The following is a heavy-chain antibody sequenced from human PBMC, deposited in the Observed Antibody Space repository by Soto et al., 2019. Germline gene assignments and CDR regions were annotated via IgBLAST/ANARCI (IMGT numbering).Heavy chain of an antibody. CDR1: GGSIRSSNC. CDR2: IYHIGST. V-gene: IGHV4-4*02. J-gene: IGHJ6*02. D-gene: IGHD6-6*01. Sequence: WETLSLTCAVCGGSIRSSNCWSWVLQRPVKGLEWIGEIYHIGSTNYNPSLKSRVTISVDKSKNQFSLKLSSVTAADKAVYYCASWRIAARKHYYYYHRMDVWAQATTLTASS. CDR3: ASWRIAARKHYYYYHRMDV.